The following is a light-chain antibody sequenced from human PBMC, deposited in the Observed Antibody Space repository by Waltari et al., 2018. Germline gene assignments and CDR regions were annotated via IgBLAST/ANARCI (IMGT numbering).Light chain of an antibody. J-gene: IGLJ2*01. CDR2: GNN. CDR1: ISNIGAGYD. CDR3: QSYDNILSGGV. V-gene: IGLV1-40*01. Sequence: QSVLTQPPSVSGAPGQRVTIYCTGSISNIGAGYDVHWYQQLPGTAPKLLISGNNNRPSGVPDRFSGSKSGTSASLAITGLQSDDEADYYCQSYDNILSGGVFGGGTKLT.